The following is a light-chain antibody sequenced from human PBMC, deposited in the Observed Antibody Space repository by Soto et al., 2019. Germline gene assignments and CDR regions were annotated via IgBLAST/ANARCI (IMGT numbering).Light chain of an antibody. CDR1: QDISDS. Sequence: DIQMTQSPSSLSASVGDRVTITCQASQDISDSLNWYQQKPGKAPKLLIYDASNLETGVPSRFSGSGSETDFTFTIRSLQPEDIATYYCQQYGNLPHTFGQGTKLEIK. J-gene: IGKJ2*01. CDR2: DAS. V-gene: IGKV1-33*01. CDR3: QQYGNLPHT.